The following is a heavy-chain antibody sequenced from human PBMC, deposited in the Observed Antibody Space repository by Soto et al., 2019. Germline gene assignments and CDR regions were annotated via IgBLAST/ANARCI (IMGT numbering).Heavy chain of an antibody. V-gene: IGHV4-59*01. D-gene: IGHD2-8*01. Sequence: SETLSLTCTVSGGSISSYYWSWIRQPPGKGLEWIGYIYYSGSTSYNPSLKSRVTISVDTSKNQFSLKLSSVTAADTAVYYCARGGGVRRFDYWGQGTLVTVSS. CDR3: ARGGGVRRFDY. CDR2: IYYSGST. J-gene: IGHJ4*02. CDR1: GGSISSYY.